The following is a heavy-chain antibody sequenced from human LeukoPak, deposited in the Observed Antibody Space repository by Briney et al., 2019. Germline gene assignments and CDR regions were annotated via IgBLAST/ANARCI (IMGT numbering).Heavy chain of an antibody. CDR2: IYPGDSDT. J-gene: IGHJ4*02. D-gene: IGHD6-13*01. Sequence: GESLKISCKGSGYSFTSYWIGWVRQMPGKGLEWMGIIYPGDSDTRYSPSFQGQVTISADKSISTAYLQWSSLKASDTAMYYCAGIIAAAGTGAWNYFDYWGQGTLVTVSS. CDR1: GYSFTSYW. V-gene: IGHV5-51*01. CDR3: AGIIAAAGTGAWNYFDY.